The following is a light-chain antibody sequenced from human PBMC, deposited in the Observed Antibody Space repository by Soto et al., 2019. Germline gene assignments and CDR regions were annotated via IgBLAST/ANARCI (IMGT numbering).Light chain of an antibody. Sequence: DIQMTQSPSTLSASVGDRAIITCRASQSISTWVAWYQQKPGKAPKLLISKASSLESGVPLRFSGSGSGTEFTLTISSLQPDDFATYYCQQYDNFLSFGGGTKVDIK. CDR3: QQYDNFLS. CDR2: KAS. V-gene: IGKV1-5*03. CDR1: QSISTW. J-gene: IGKJ4*01.